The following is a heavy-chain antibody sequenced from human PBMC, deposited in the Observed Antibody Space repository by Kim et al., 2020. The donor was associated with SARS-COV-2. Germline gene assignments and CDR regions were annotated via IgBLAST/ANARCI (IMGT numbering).Heavy chain of an antibody. J-gene: IGHJ4*02. Sequence: GGSLRLSCSASGFRLSDYYMSWIRRAPGKGLEWVTYIRSSGSPIYFGDSVKGRLTVSRDNAKNDLYLQLNSLRTEDTAVHYCARTFYTTSSPILDSWGQG. CDR2: IRSSGSPI. V-gene: IGHV3-11*01. D-gene: IGHD1-1*01. CDR3: ARTFYTTSSPILDS. CDR1: GFRLSDYY.